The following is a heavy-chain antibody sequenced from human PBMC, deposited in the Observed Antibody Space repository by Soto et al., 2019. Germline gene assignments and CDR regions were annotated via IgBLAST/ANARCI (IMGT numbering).Heavy chain of an antibody. V-gene: IGHV1-46*03. CDR1: GYTFTSYY. CDR3: ARDQTTGSQYIPRAY. J-gene: IGHJ4*02. CDR2: INPSGGST. Sequence: GASVKVSCKASGYTFTSYYMHWVRQAPGQGLEWMGIINPSGGSTSYAQKFQGRVTMTRDTSTSTVYMEPSSLRSEDTAVYYCARDQTTGSQYIPRAYWGQGTLVTVSS. D-gene: IGHD3-9*01.